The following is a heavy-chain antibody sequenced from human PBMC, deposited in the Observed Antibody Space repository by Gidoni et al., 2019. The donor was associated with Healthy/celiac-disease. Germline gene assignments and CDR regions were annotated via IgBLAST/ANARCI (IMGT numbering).Heavy chain of an antibody. CDR2: INPSGGST. V-gene: IGHV1-46*01. CDR3: ASNTIAARPRGYYYYGMDV. D-gene: IGHD6-6*01. CDR1: GYTFTSYY. J-gene: IGHJ6*02. Sequence: QVQLVQSGAEVKKPGASVKVSCKASGYTFTSYYMHWVRQAPGQGLEWMGIINPSGGSTSYAQKFQGRVTMTRDTSTSTVYMELSSLRSEDTAVYYCASNTIAARPRGYYYYGMDVWGQGTTVTVSS.